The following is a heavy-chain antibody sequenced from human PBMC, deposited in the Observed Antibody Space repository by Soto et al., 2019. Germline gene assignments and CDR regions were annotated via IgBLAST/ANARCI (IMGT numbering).Heavy chain of an antibody. V-gene: IGHV3-30*18. D-gene: IGHD3-3*01. CDR2: ISYDGSNK. J-gene: IGHJ6*02. CDR1: GFTFSSYG. Sequence: PGGSLRLSCAASGFTFSSYGMHWVRQAPGKGLEWVAVISYDGSNKYYADSVKGRFTISRDNSKNTLYLQMNSLRAEDTAVYYCAKEHKSIRFLEWFHYYYYGMDVWGQGTTVTV. CDR3: AKEHKSIRFLEWFHYYYYGMDV.